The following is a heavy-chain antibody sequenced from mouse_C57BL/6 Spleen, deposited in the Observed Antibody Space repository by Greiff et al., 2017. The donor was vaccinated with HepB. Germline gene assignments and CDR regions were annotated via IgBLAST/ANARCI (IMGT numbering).Heavy chain of an antibody. CDR2: IYPGDGDT. CDR3: ATYYSNCWYFDV. J-gene: IGHJ1*03. Sequence: VQLQESGPELVKPGASVKISCKASGYAFSSSWMNWVKQRPGKGLEWIGRIYPGDGDTNYNGKFKGKATLTADKSSSTAYMQLSSLTSEDSAVYCCATYYSNCWYFDVWGTGTTVTVSS. V-gene: IGHV1-82*01. D-gene: IGHD2-5*01. CDR1: GYAFSSSW.